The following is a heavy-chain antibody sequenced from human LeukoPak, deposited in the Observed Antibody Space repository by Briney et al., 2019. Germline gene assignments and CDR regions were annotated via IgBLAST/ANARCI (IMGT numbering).Heavy chain of an antibody. CDR1: RYTFTSYD. CDR2: MNPNSGNT. V-gene: IGHV1-8*03. CDR3: ARALGATSYYYYYMDV. D-gene: IGHD1-26*01. Sequence: GASVKVSCKASRYTFTSYDINWVRQATGQGLEWMGWMNPNSGNTGYAQKFQGRVTITRNTSISTAYMELSSLRSEDTAVYYCARALGATSYYYYYMDVWGKGTTVTVSS. J-gene: IGHJ6*03.